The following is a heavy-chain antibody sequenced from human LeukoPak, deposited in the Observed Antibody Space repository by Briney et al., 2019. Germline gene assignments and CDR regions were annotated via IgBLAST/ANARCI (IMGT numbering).Heavy chain of an antibody. V-gene: IGHV4-34*01. Sequence: SETLSLTCAVSGVSLSGYSWSWIRQAPGQGLEWIGEISHSGSTTYNPSLQSRLSMSIDTSKNQFSMKLTSVTAADTAVYYCARVCLEITMIVVVFMPPQVWFDPWGQGTLVTVSA. CDR1: GVSLSGYS. J-gene: IGHJ5*02. CDR2: ISHSGST. CDR3: ARVCLEITMIVVVFMPPQVWFDP. D-gene: IGHD3-22*01.